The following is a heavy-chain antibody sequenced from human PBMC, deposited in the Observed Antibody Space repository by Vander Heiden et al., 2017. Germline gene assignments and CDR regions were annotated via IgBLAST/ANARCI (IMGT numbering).Heavy chain of an antibody. Sequence: EVQLVESGGGLIQPGGSLRLPCAASGFTVSSNCMSWVRQAPGKGLEWGSVIYSGGSTYYADSVKGRFTISRDNSKNTLYLQMNSLRAEDTAVYYCARAIAVAGNAFDYWGQGTLVTVSS. D-gene: IGHD6-19*01. J-gene: IGHJ4*02. CDR2: IYSGGST. V-gene: IGHV3-53*01. CDR3: ARAIAVAGNAFDY. CDR1: GFTVSSNC.